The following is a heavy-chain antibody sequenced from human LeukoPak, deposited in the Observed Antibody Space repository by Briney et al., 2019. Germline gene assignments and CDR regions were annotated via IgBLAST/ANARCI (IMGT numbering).Heavy chain of an antibody. V-gene: IGHV1-2*02. J-gene: IGHJ5*02. Sequence: ASVKVSCKASGYTFTGYYMHWVRQAPGQGLEWMGWINPNSGGTNYAQKFQGRVTMTRDTSISTAYMELSRLRSDDTAVYYCARERAYYYGSGSYGNWFDPWGQGTLVTVSS. CDR3: ARERAYYYGSGSYGNWFDP. CDR2: INPNSGGT. D-gene: IGHD3-10*01. CDR1: GYTFTGYY.